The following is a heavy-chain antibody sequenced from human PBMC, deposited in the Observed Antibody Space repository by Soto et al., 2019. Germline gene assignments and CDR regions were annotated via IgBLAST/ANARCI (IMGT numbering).Heavy chain of an antibody. CDR1: GYSISSGYY. Sequence: PSETLSLTCAVSGYSISSGYYWGWIRQPPGKGLEWIGSIHHSGTTYYNPSLKSRVSLSVDTSKNQFSLKLSSVTAADTAVYCCARLGPTTVPTSYFTGNYNGMDVWGQGTTVTVSS. CDR2: IHHSGTT. J-gene: IGHJ6*02. D-gene: IGHD4-17*01. CDR3: ARLGPTTVPTSYFTGNYNGMDV. V-gene: IGHV4-38-2*01.